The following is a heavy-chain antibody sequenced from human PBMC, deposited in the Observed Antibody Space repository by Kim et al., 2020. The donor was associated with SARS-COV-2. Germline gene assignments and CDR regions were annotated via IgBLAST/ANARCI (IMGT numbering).Heavy chain of an antibody. D-gene: IGHD2-2*02. Sequence: GGSLRLSCAASGFTFSSYAMSWVRQAPGKGLEWVSAISGSGGSTYYADSVKGRFTISRDNSKNTLYLQMNSLRAEDTAVYYCAKAREYQLLYLGGDAFDIWGQGTMVTVSS. CDR3: AKAREYQLLYLGGDAFDI. J-gene: IGHJ3*02. CDR2: ISGSGGST. V-gene: IGHV3-23*01. CDR1: GFTFSSYA.